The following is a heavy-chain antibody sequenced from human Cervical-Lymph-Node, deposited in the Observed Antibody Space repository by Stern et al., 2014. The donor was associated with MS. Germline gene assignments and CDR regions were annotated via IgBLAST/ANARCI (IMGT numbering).Heavy chain of an antibody. J-gene: IGHJ4*02. D-gene: IGHD4-17*01. CDR2: INTNSGGT. CDR3: ARRVTRNNFDS. V-gene: IGHV1-2*06. CDR1: GYNFTNYY. Sequence: QLVQSGAEVKKPGASMKVSCKASGYNFTNYYIHWVRPAPGQGLEWMGRINTNSGGTKYAQKFQGRVTLTRDTSVSTAYMEVSRLMSDDTAVYYCARRVTRNNFDSWGQGTLIIVSA.